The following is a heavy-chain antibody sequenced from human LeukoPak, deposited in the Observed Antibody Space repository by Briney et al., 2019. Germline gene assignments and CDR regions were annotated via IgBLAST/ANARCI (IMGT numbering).Heavy chain of an antibody. CDR2: INAGNGNT. V-gene: IGHV1-3*01. CDR3: ASLRGYSYGQDYYYYGMDV. J-gene: IGHJ6*02. D-gene: IGHD5-18*01. Sequence: ASVKVSCKASGYTFTSYAMHWARQAPGQRLEWMGWINAGNGNTKYSQKFQGRVTVTRDTSESTAYMELSSLRSEDTAVYYCASLRGYSYGQDYYYYGMDVWGQGTTVTVSS. CDR1: GYTFTSYA.